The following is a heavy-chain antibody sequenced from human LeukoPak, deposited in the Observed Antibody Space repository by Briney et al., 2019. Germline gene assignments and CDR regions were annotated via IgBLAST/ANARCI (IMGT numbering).Heavy chain of an antibody. V-gene: IGHV3-7*01. CDR2: IKQDGGEK. D-gene: IGHD2-2*01. CDR3: ARGRECSGTGCYLPGIY. CDR1: GFTFSSYW. Sequence: GGSLRLSRAASGFTFSSYWMSWVRQTPGKGLEWVANIKQDGGEKYYVDSVKGRFTISRDNAKNSLYLQMDSLRVEDTAVYYCARGRECSGTGCYLPGIYWGQGILVTVSS. J-gene: IGHJ4*02.